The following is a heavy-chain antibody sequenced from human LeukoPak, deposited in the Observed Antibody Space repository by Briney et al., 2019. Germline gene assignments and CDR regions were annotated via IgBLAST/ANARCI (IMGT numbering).Heavy chain of an antibody. Sequence: GASVKVSCKASGYTFSSYAMSWVRQAPGKGLEWVSAISGSGGSTYYADSVKGRFTISRDNSKNTLYLQMNSLRAGDTAVYYCAKDEMSSGCYYWGQGTLVTVSS. D-gene: IGHD6-19*01. CDR1: GYTFSSYA. CDR3: AKDEMSSGCYY. J-gene: IGHJ4*02. V-gene: IGHV3-23*01. CDR2: ISGSGGST.